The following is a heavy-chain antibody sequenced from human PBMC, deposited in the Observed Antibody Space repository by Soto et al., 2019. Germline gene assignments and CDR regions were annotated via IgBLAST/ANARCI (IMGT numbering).Heavy chain of an antibody. D-gene: IGHD3-10*01. J-gene: IGHJ4*02. CDR3: ARGRSYYGSGSYFFGY. CDR2: INHSGST. CDR1: GGSFSGYY. Sequence: SETLSRTCAVYGGSFSGYYWSWSRQPPGKGLGRMGEINHSGSTNYNPSLKSRVTISVDTSKNQFSLKLSSVTAADTAVDYCARGRSYYGSGSYFFGYWGQGTLVTVSS. V-gene: IGHV4-34*01.